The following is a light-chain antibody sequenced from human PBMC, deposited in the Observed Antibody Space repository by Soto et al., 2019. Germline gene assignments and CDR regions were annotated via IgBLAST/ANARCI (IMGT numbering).Light chain of an antibody. CDR3: QNYNSAPLT. Sequence: DIQMTQSASCLSASVGDRVTITCRASQDISNSLAWYQQKPGEVPKVLIYATSILQSGVPARFSGSGSGTDFTLTISSLQPEDVATYYCQNYNSAPLTFGGGTKVEI. J-gene: IGKJ4*01. V-gene: IGKV1-27*01. CDR2: ATS. CDR1: QDISNS.